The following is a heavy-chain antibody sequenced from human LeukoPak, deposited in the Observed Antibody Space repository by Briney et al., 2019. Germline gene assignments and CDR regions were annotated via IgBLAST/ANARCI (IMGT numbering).Heavy chain of an antibody. CDR3: ARDSGVIRRS. V-gene: IGHV3-30-3*01. CDR1: GFSVRDYA. CDR2: MSYEETYK. J-gene: IGHJ5*02. Sequence: GGSLRLSCAASGFSVRDYAMHWVRQAPGKGLEWVAVMSYEETYKNYAEAVKGRFTISRDDSKNTLFLQMSSLRPEDTAVYYCARDSGVIRRSWGQGTLVSVSS. D-gene: IGHD2-21*01.